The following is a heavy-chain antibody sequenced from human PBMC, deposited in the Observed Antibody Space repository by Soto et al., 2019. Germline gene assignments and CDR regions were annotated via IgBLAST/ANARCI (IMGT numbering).Heavy chain of an antibody. CDR1: GGTFSSYA. V-gene: IGHV1-69*13. CDR3: ARGPASPYSGSYLQDY. D-gene: IGHD1-26*01. J-gene: IGHJ4*02. Sequence: ASVKVSCKASGGTFSSYAISWVRQAPGQGLEWMGGIIPIFGAANYAQKFQGRVTIAADESTSTAYMELSSLRSEDTAVYYCARGPASPYSGSYLQDYWGQGTLVTVSS. CDR2: IIPIFGAA.